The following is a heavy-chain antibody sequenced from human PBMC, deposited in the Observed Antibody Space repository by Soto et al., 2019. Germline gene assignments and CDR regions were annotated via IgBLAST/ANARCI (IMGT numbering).Heavy chain of an antibody. V-gene: IGHV1-3*01. Sequence: QVQLVQSWAEVKKPGASVKVSCKASGYTFTSYARHWVRLAPVKRLEWMGGINAGNGDTKYSQEFLGRVTITRDTSASTAHMELSSLRSEDTAVYYCASYFTVPAAIGYWGQGTLVTVSS. J-gene: IGHJ4*02. CDR1: GYTFTSYA. D-gene: IGHD2-2*02. CDR2: INAGNGDT. CDR3: ASYFTVPAAIGY.